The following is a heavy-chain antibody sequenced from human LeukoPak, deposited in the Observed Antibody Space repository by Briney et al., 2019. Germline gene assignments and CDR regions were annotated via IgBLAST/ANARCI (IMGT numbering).Heavy chain of an antibody. Sequence: PSETLSLTGAVYGGSFSGYYWSWIRQPPGKGLEWIGEINHSGSTNYNPSLKSRVTISVDTSKNQFSLKLSSVTAADTAVYYCARAGYCSGGSCYRGPSTWGQGTLVTVSS. CDR3: ARAGYCSGGSCYRGPST. CDR2: INHSGST. CDR1: GGSFSGYY. J-gene: IGHJ4*02. V-gene: IGHV4-34*01. D-gene: IGHD2-15*01.